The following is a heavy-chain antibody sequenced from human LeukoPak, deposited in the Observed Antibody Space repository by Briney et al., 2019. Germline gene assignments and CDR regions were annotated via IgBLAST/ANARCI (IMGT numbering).Heavy chain of an antibody. J-gene: IGHJ4*02. CDR2: IYPGDSDT. CDR1: GYSFTSYW. D-gene: IGHD3-22*01. V-gene: IGHV5-51*01. Sequence: GESLKISCKGSGYSFTSYWIGWVRQMPGKGLEWMGIIYPGDSDTRYSPSFQGQVTISADKSISTAYLQWSSLEASDTAMYYCARQYYDSSGYSLDFGDYWGQGTLVTVSS. CDR3: ARQYYDSSGYSLDFGDY.